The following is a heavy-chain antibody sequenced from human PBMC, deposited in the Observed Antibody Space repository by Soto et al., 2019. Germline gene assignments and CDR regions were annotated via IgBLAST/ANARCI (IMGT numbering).Heavy chain of an antibody. CDR1: GFTFSSYA. D-gene: IGHD6-13*01. V-gene: IGHV3-30-3*01. J-gene: IGHJ6*02. Sequence: GGSLRLSCAASGFTFSSYAMHWVRQAPGKGLEWVAVISYDGSNKYYADSAKGLFTISRDNSKNTLYLQMNSLRAEDTAVYYCARGPGSSRYLWSTTNYYYYGMDVWGQGTTVTVSS. CDR3: ARGPGSSRYLWSTTNYYYYGMDV. CDR2: ISYDGSNK.